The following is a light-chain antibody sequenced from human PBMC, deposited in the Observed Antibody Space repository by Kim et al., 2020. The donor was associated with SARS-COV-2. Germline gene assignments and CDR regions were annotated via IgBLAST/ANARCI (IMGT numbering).Light chain of an antibody. CDR1: TTKLGSNT. CDR3: AGWDDSLNGYV. J-gene: IGLJ1*01. CDR2: SDN. V-gene: IGLV1-44*01. Sequence: QKVPISCTERTTKLGSNTVNWYQQIPGTAPKFLIYSDNQRPSGVPDRFSGSKSGTSASLAISGLQSEDEADYYCAGWDDSLNGYVFGTGTKVTVL.